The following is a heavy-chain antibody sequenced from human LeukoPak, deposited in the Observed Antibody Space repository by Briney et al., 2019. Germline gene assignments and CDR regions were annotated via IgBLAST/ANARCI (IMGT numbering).Heavy chain of an antibody. Sequence: PGGSLRLSCAASGFTFSSYAMSWVRQAPGKGLEWVSAISGSGGSTYYADSVKGRFTISRDNSKNTLYLQMNSLRAEDTAVYYCARMERPGYSSSWYEDLDYWGQGTLVTVSS. CDR3: ARMERPGYSSSWYEDLDY. V-gene: IGHV3-23*01. CDR2: ISGSGGST. D-gene: IGHD6-13*01. J-gene: IGHJ4*02. CDR1: GFTFSSYA.